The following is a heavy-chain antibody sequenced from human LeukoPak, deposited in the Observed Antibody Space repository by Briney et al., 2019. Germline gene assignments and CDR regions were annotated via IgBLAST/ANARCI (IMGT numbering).Heavy chain of an antibody. Sequence: GGSLRLSCAASGFTVSNKYMTWVRQAPGKGLEWVSVIYSGGSTYYADSVKGRFTISRDNSKNTLYLQMNSLRAEDTAVYYCAKDGVVGATAYDAFDIWGQGTMVTVSS. D-gene: IGHD1-26*01. CDR2: IYSGGST. V-gene: IGHV3-66*01. CDR1: GFTVSNKY. CDR3: AKDGVVGATAYDAFDI. J-gene: IGHJ3*02.